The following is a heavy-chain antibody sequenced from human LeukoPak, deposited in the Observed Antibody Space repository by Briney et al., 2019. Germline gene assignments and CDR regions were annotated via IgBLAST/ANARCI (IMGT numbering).Heavy chain of an antibody. CDR2: ISSSSSYI. J-gene: IGHJ5*01. D-gene: IGHD3-22*01. CDR1: GFTFSGYT. CDR3: AKNPLYDSSGYFFPTFDS. V-gene: IGHV3-21*01. Sequence: GGSLRLSCAASGFTFSGYTMNWVRQAPGKGLEWVSSISSSSSYIYYADSVKGRFTISRDNAKKSLYLQMNSLRAEDTAVYYCAKNPLYDSSGYFFPTFDSWGQGTLVAVSS.